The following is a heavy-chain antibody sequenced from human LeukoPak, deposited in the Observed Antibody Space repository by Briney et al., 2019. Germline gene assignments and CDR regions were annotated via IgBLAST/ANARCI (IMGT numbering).Heavy chain of an antibody. CDR3: AILFYYDSRDNWFDP. CDR2: INPSGGST. J-gene: IGHJ5*02. Sequence: ASVKVFCKASGYTFTSYYMHWVRQAPGQGLEWMGIINPSGGSTSYAQKFQGRVTMTRDTSTSTVYMELSSLRSEDTAVYYCAILFYYDSRDNWFDPWGQGTLVTVSS. V-gene: IGHV1-46*01. D-gene: IGHD3-22*01. CDR1: GYTFTSYY.